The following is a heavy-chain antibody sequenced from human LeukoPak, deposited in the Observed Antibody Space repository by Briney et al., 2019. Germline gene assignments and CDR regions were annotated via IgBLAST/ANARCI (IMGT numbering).Heavy chain of an antibody. Sequence: GASVKVSCKASGYTFTGYYMHWVRQAPGQGLEWMGWINPNSGGTNYAQKFQGRVTMTRDTSISTAYMELSRLRSDDTAVYYCAKAYIVVVPAAIYDYWGQGTLVTVSS. J-gene: IGHJ4*02. V-gene: IGHV1-2*02. CDR2: INPNSGGT. CDR3: AKAYIVVVPAAIYDY. D-gene: IGHD2-2*01. CDR1: GYTFTGYY.